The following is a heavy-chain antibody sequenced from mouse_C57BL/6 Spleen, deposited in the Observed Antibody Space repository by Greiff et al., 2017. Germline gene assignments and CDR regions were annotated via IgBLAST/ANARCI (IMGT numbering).Heavy chain of an antibody. Sequence: VHVKQSGPELVKPGASVKISCKASGYSFTGYYMNWVKQSPEKSLEWIGEINPSTGGTTYNQKFKAKATLTVDKSSSTAYMQLKSLTSEDSAVYYCARGGTGFAYWGQGTLVTVSA. J-gene: IGHJ3*01. V-gene: IGHV1-42*01. CDR2: INPSTGGT. CDR3: ARGGTGFAY. D-gene: IGHD3-3*01. CDR1: GYSFTGYY.